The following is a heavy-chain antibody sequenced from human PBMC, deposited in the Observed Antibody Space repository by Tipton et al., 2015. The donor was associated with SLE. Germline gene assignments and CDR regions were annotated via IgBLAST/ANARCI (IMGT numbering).Heavy chain of an antibody. CDR3: ARGVLGGSYPY. CDR1: GDSINSDGYF. CDR2: IYYSGST. V-gene: IGHV4-31*03. J-gene: IGHJ4*02. Sequence: TLSLTCTVSGDSINSDGYFWTWIRQPPGKGLEWIGYIYYSGSTYYNPSLQSRLTISVDTSKNQFSLKLSSVTAADTAVYYCARGVLGGSYPYWGQGTLVTVSS. D-gene: IGHD1-26*01.